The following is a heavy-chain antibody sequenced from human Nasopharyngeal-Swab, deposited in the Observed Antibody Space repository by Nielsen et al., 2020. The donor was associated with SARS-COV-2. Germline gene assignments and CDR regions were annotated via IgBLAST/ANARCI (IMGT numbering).Heavy chain of an antibody. CDR3: ARQHFYFQNNYHFYMDV. D-gene: IGHD2/OR15-2a*01. J-gene: IGHJ6*03. V-gene: IGHV3-69-1*01. CDR1: GGSIRSYY. Sequence: ETLSLTCTVSGGSIRSYYWSWVRQAPGKGLEWVSSITTSDIYYADSVMGRFTISTDNTNNSLVLQMNSLRAVDTALYYCARQHFYFQNNYHFYMDVWGRGTTVTVSS. CDR2: ITTSDI.